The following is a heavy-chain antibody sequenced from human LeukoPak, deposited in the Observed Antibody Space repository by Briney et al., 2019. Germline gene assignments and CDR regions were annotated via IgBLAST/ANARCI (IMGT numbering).Heavy chain of an antibody. CDR2: INHSGST. D-gene: IGHD3-16*01. CDR1: GGSFSGYY. CDR3: ARGPLLRPRGY. V-gene: IGHV4-34*01. J-gene: IGHJ4*02. Sequence: SETLSLTCAVYGGSFSGYYWSWIRQPPGKGLEWIGEINHSGSTNYNPSLKSRVTISVDTSKNQFSLKLSSVTAADTAVYYCARGPLLRPRGYWGQGTLVTVSS.